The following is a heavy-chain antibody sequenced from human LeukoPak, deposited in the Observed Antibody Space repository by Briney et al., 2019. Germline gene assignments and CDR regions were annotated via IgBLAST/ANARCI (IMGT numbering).Heavy chain of an antibody. D-gene: IGHD6-13*01. CDR2: ISWNSGSI. CDR3: ASSPAYSSSWYAIDN. J-gene: IGHJ4*02. CDR1: GFTFDDYA. Sequence: GRSLRLSCAASGFTFDDYAMHWVRQAPGKGLEWVSGISWNSGSIGYADSVKGRFTVSRDNAKNSVYLHMNSLSAGDTAVYYCASSPAYSSSWYAIDNWGQGTLVTVSS. V-gene: IGHV3-9*01.